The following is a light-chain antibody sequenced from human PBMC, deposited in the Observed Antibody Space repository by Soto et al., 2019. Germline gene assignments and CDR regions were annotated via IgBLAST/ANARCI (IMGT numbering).Light chain of an antibody. Sequence: DIQMTQSPSSVSASVGDRVTFTCRASHDISTWLAWYQQKPGQAPKLLIYAASSLQSGVPLRFSGSGSGTEFTLTINSLQPEDFATYFCQQYNTHMFTFGPGTKVDIK. J-gene: IGKJ3*01. CDR1: HDISTW. CDR3: QQYNTHMFT. CDR2: AAS. V-gene: IGKV1D-16*01.